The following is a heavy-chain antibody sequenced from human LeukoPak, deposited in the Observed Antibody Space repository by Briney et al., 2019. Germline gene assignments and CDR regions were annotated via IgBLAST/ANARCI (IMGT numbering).Heavy chain of an antibody. CDR3: ARVNINNWHSCDY. V-gene: IGHV3-33*01. D-gene: IGHD1-1*01. J-gene: IGHJ4*02. Sequence: RGSLRLSCVTSGFIFSSYGIHWVRQAPGKGLEWVAWHFASNKYYAESVRGRFTMSRDNSKSTLYLQMDSLRVEDTAVYYCARVNINNWHSCDYWGQGTLVTVSS. CDR1: GFIFSSYG. CDR2: WHFASNK.